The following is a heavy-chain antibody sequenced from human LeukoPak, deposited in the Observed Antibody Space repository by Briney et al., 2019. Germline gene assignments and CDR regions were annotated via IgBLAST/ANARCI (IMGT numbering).Heavy chain of an antibody. CDR3: ASHDDGEGSGSHNFDY. J-gene: IGHJ4*02. D-gene: IGHD1-26*01. CDR2: IYYSGST. CDR1: GGSISSSSYY. Sequence: SETLSLTCTVSGGSISSSSYYWGWIRQPPGKGLEWIGSIYYSGSTYYNPSLKSRVTISVDTSKNQFSLKLSSVTAADTAVYYCASHDDGEGSGSHNFDYWGQGTLVTVSS. V-gene: IGHV4-39*01.